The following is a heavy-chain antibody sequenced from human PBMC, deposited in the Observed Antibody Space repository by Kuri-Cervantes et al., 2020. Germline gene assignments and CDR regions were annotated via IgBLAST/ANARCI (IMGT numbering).Heavy chain of an antibody. Sequence: GGSLRLSCAASGFTFSDYYMTWIRQAPGKGLEWLSYISSSGSTIYYADSVKGRFTISRDNAKNSLYLQMNSLRVEDTAVYYCARPKRGYYAMDVWGQGTTVTVSS. CDR1: GFTFSDYY. D-gene: IGHD3-16*01. V-gene: IGHV3-11*01. CDR2: ISSSGSTI. CDR3: ARPKRGYYAMDV. J-gene: IGHJ6*02.